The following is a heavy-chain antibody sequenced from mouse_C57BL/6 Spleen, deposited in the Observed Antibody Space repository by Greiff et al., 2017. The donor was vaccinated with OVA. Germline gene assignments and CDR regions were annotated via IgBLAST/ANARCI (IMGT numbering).Heavy chain of an antibody. J-gene: IGHJ4*01. CDR3: ARSTYGDYYAMDY. V-gene: IGHV1-82*01. D-gene: IGHD1-1*01. Sequence: VQLQQSGPELVKPGASVKISCKASGYAFSSSWMNWVKQRPGKGLEWIGRIYPGDGDTNYNGKFKGKATLTADKSSSTAYMQLSSLTSEDSAVYFCARSTYGDYYAMDYWGQGTSVTVSS. CDR2: IYPGDGDT. CDR1: GYAFSSSW.